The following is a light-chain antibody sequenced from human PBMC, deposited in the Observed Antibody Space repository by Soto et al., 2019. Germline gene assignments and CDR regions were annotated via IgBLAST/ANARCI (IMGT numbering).Light chain of an antibody. CDR1: SSDVGRYNY. CDR2: QVS. Sequence: QSALTQPRSVSGSPGQSVTISCTGTSSDVGRYNYVSWFQQFPGKAPKLILYQVSYRPSGVSHRFSGSKSGNTASLTISELQADDEADYYCSSYTSTTTPYVFGTGTKVTVL. CDR3: SSYTSTTTPYV. J-gene: IGLJ1*01. V-gene: IGLV2-14*01.